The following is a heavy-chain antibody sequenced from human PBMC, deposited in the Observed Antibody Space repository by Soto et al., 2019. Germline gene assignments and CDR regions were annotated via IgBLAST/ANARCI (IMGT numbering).Heavy chain of an antibody. V-gene: IGHV1-69*12. CDR1: GGTFSSYA. J-gene: IGHJ6*02. CDR2: IIPIFGTA. D-gene: IGHD2-2*01. CDR3: AREPPYCFSTSCYYYYYGMDV. Sequence: QVQLVQSGAEVKKPGSSVKVSCKASGGTFSSYAISWVRQAPGQGLEWMGGIIPIFGTANYAQKFQGRVTITADESTSTAYMELSSVRSEDPAVYYCAREPPYCFSTSCYYYYYGMDVWGPGTTVTVSS.